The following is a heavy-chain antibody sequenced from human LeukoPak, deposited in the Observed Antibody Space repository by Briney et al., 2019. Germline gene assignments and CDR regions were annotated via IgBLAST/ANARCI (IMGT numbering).Heavy chain of an antibody. CDR1: GFTFSSYG. V-gene: IGHV3-30*18. J-gene: IGHJ4*02. Sequence: PGGSLRLSCAASGFTFSSYGMHWVRQPQGEGLEWVAVISYDGGNKYYADSVKGRFTISRDNSKNTLYLQMNSLRAEDTAVYYCAKDRTSGYLYYFDYWGQGTLVTVSS. CDR3: AKDRTSGYLYYFDY. D-gene: IGHD3-22*01. CDR2: ISYDGGNK.